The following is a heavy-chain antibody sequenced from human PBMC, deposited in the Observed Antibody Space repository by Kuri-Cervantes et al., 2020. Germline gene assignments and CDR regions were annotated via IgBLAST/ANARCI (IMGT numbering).Heavy chain of an antibody. Sequence: GESLKISCAASGFTFSSYAMHWVRQAPGKGLEWVAVISYDGSNKYYADSVKGRFTISRDNSKNTLYLQMNSLRAEDTAVYYCAKSVWELQPFPFDYWGQGTLVTVSS. CDR1: GFTFSSYA. CDR2: ISYDGSNK. J-gene: IGHJ4*02. CDR3: AKSVWELQPFPFDY. D-gene: IGHD1-26*01. V-gene: IGHV3-30*18.